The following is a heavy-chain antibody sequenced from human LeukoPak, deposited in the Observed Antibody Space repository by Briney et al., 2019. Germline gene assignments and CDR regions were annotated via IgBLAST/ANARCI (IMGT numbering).Heavy chain of an antibody. CDR2: IYTSGST. V-gene: IGHV4-4*07. D-gene: IGHD3-22*01. J-gene: IGHJ4*02. CDR3: ASWSSSGYEGYFDY. CDR1: GGSISSYY. Sequence: SQTLSLTCTVSGGSISSYYWSWIRQPAGKGLEWIGRIYTSGSTYYNPSLKSRVTISVDTSKNQFSLKLSSVTAADTAVYYCASWSSSGYEGYFDYWGQGTLVTVSS.